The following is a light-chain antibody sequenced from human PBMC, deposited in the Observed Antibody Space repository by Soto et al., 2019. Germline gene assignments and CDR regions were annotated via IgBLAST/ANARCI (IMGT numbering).Light chain of an antibody. CDR1: QSISRS. CDR2: DAS. CDR3: QQYRDSLLS. V-gene: IGKV1-5*01. J-gene: IGKJ3*01. Sequence: DIQMTQSPSTLSSSLGDRATITCRASQSISRSLASYQQKPGKAPTLLIYDASSLEGGVPSRFSGSGFGTEFTLTITNLQPADFAIYYCQQYRDSLLSFGHGTTVDFK.